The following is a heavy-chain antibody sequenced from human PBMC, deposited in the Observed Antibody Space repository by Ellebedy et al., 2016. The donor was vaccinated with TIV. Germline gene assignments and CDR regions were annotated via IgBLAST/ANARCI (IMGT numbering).Heavy chain of an antibody. D-gene: IGHD6-13*01. Sequence: ASVKVSXXPSGYPFTSYYIHWVRQAPGQGLEWLGMVSPSNGATNYAQNFRGRVTMTSDTSTRTAYMELSSLTSEDTAVYYCARKWPGTCYFDYWGQGTLVTVSS. J-gene: IGHJ4*02. CDR2: VSPSNGAT. CDR1: GYPFTSYY. CDR3: ARKWPGTCYFDY. V-gene: IGHV1-46*03.